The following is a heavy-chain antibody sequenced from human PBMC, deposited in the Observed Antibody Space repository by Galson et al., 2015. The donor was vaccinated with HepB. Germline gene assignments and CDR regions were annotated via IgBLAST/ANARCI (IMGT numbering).Heavy chain of an antibody. D-gene: IGHD6-13*01. CDR3: ARDGTIAAAGYYYYYGMDV. Sequence: SLRLSCAASGFTFSSYWMSWVRQAPGRGLEWVANIKQDGSEKYYVDSVKGRFTISRDNAKNSLYLQMNSLRAEDTAVYYCARDGTIAAAGYYYYYGMDVWGQGTTVTVSS. CDR1: GFTFSSYW. J-gene: IGHJ6*02. CDR2: IKQDGSEK. V-gene: IGHV3-7*01.